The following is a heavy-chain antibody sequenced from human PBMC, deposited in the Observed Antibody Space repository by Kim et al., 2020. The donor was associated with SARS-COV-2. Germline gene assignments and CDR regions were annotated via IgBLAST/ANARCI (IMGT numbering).Heavy chain of an antibody. CDR2: WYN. V-gene: IGHV6-1*01. CDR3: ARDHGGLDH. J-gene: IGHJ5*02. Sequence: WYNHYAVSVKSRMTINPDTSKNQFSLQVNSVTPEDTAVYYCARDHGGLDHWGQGTLVTVSS. D-gene: IGHD3-10*01.